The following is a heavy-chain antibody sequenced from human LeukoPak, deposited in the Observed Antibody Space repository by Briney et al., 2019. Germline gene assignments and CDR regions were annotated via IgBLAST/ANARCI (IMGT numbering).Heavy chain of an antibody. CDR3: ARLGEYSSSRVDY. CDR1: GGSISSGDYY. J-gene: IGHJ4*02. D-gene: IGHD6-6*01. CDR2: IYYSGST. V-gene: IGHV4-30-4*08. Sequence: SETLSLTCTVSGGSISSGDYYWSWIRQPPGKGLEWIGYIYYSGSTYYNPSLKSRVTISVDTSKNQFSLKLSSVTAADTAVYYCARLGEYSSSRVDYWGQGTLVTVSS.